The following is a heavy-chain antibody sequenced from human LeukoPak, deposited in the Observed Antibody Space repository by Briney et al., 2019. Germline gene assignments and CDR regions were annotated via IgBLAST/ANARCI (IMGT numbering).Heavy chain of an antibody. CDR2: MNTNSGNT. V-gene: IGHV1-8*03. CDR1: GYSFINYD. CDR3: ARGRGRWLPHDAFDI. D-gene: IGHD6-19*01. Sequence: ASVKVSCKASGYSFINYDLNWVRQATGQGLEWVGWMNTNSGNTGFAPKFQDRVTITRNTSISTAYMELSSLRSEDTAVYYCARGRGRWLPHDAFDIWGQGTMVTVSS. J-gene: IGHJ3*02.